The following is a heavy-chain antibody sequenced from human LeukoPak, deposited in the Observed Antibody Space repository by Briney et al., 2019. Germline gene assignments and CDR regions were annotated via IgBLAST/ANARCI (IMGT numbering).Heavy chain of an antibody. CDR1: GFTFSNYW. Sequence: PGGSLRLSCATSGFTFSNYWMHWVRQAPGKGLVWVSRINSDGSNTSYADSVKGRFTISRDNAKRTLYLQMNSLRAEDTAVYYCARGYIYGYRIDYWGPGTLVTVSS. D-gene: IGHD5-18*01. CDR2: INSDGSNT. CDR3: ARGYIYGYRIDY. J-gene: IGHJ4*02. V-gene: IGHV3-74*01.